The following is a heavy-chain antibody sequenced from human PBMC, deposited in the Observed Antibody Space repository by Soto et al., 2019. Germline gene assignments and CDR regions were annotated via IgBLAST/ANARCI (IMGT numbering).Heavy chain of an antibody. V-gene: IGHV4-59*01. CDR1: GGSISRYY. J-gene: IGHJ4*02. CDR2: IYYSGST. CDR3: ARVIHYYDTSGYYAWYFDY. Sequence: SETLSLTCTVSGGSISRYYWSWIRQPPGKGLEWIGHIYYSGSTNYNPSLKSRVTISVDTSKKQFSLKLHSVTATDTAVYYCARVIHYYDTSGYYAWYFDYWGQGALVTVSS. D-gene: IGHD3-22*01.